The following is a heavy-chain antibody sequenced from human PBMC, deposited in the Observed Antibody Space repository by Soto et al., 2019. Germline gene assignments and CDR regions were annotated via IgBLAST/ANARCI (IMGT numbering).Heavy chain of an antibody. CDR1: GVSITSYY. V-gene: IGHV4-59*01. J-gene: IGHJ5*02. D-gene: IGHD1-26*01. CDR3: VKGGSSKFDP. CDR2: IYYTGST. Sequence: PSETLSLTCTVSGVSITSYYWSWIRQPPGKGLEWIGYIYYTGSTNYNPSHKSRVTISVDTSKNQFSLKLSSVTAADTAVYYCVKGGSSKFDPWGQGTLVTVSS.